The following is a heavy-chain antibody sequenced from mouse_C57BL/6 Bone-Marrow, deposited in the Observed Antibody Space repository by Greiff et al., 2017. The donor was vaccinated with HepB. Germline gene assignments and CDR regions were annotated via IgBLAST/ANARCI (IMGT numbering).Heavy chain of an antibody. CDR2: INPSTGGT. CDR3: ARYGGSSYEDYFDN. J-gene: IGHJ2*01. V-gene: IGHV1-42*01. CDR1: GYSFTGYY. Sequence: EVQLQQSGPELVKPGASVKISCKASGYSFTGYYMNWVKQSPEKSLEWIGEINPSTGGTTYNQKFKAKATLTVVKSSSTAYMQLKSLTSEDSAVYYCARYGGSSYEDYFDNWDQGTTLTVSS. D-gene: IGHD1-1*01.